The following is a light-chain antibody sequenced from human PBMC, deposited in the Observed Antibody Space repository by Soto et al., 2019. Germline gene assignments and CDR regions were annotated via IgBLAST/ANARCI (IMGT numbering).Light chain of an antibody. CDR1: QSISSW. J-gene: IGKJ4*01. CDR3: QQYNSYSRS. V-gene: IGKV1-5*01. CDR2: DAS. Sequence: DIQMTQSPSTLSASVGDRVTITCRASQSISSWLAWYQQKPGKAPKLLIYDASSLESGVPSRFSGSGSGTEFTLTISRLHHDDFASYCRQQYNSYSRSFGGGTKVEIK.